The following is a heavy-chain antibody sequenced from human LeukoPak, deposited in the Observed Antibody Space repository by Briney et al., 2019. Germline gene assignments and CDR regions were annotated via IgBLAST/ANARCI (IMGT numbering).Heavy chain of an antibody. Sequence: GGSLRLSCAASGFTFSSYAMSWIRQAPGKGLEWVSYISSSGSTIYYADSVKGRFTISRDNAKNSLYLQMNSLRAEDTAVYYCARAEEDYGDYVQGFYYYGMDVWGQGTMVTVSS. CDR1: GFTFSSYA. V-gene: IGHV3-11*01. CDR3: ARAEEDYGDYVQGFYYYGMDV. J-gene: IGHJ6*02. CDR2: ISSSGSTI. D-gene: IGHD4-17*01.